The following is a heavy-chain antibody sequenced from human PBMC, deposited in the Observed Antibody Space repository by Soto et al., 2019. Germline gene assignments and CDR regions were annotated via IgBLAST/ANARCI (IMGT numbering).Heavy chain of an antibody. CDR3: SRGRRGYFDR. CDR2: INSDGSST. V-gene: IGHV3-74*01. D-gene: IGHD5-12*01. CDR1: GFTFSNYW. J-gene: IGHJ4*02. Sequence: EVQLVESGGGLVQPGGSLRLSCAASGFTFSNYWMHWVRQAPGKGPVWVSRINSDGSSTSYAVSVKGRFTISRNNAKDQVALQINSLRGEDRGVDCGSRGRRGYFDRVGQGTLVTVSS.